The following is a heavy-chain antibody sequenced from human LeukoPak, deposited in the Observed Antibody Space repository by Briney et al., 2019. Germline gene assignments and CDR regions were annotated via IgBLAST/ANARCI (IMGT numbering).Heavy chain of an antibody. CDR2: INPSDGIT. CDR1: GYTFTGYY. D-gene: IGHD3-22*01. Sequence: ASVKVSCKASGYTFTGYYMYWVRQAPGQGLEWMGIINPSDGITTYAQKFQGRVSMTRDTSTSTVYMELSSLRSEDTAVYYCARDSSGSLYYFDYWGQGTLVTVSS. J-gene: IGHJ4*02. CDR3: ARDSSGSLYYFDY. V-gene: IGHV1-46*01.